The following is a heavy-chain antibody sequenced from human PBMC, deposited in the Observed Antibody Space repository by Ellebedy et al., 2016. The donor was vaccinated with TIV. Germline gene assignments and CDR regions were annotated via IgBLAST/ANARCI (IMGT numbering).Heavy chain of an antibody. D-gene: IGHD3-10*01. CDR2: TSYDGSNK. CDR1: GFTLSSYA. V-gene: IGHV3-30*01. Sequence: GESLKISCAASGFTLSSYAIHWVRQAPGKGLEWVAVTSYDGSNKYYADSVKGRFTISRDNSKNTLYLQMNSLRAEDTAVYYCARDGSGSFDYWGQGTLVTASS. CDR3: ARDGSGSFDY. J-gene: IGHJ4*02.